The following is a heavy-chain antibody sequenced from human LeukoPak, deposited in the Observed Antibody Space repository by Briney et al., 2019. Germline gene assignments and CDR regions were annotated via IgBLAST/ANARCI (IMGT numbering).Heavy chain of an antibody. J-gene: IGHJ6*02. Sequence: KPSETLSLTCSVSGGSISSYYWSWVRQPPGKGLEWIGYIYYSGSTNYNPSLKSRVTISVDTSKNQFSLKLSSVTAADTAVYYCASYRGSGWYKDGMAVWGQGTTVTVSS. CDR1: GGSISSYY. D-gene: IGHD6-19*01. CDR3: ASYRGSGWYKDGMAV. V-gene: IGHV4-59*08. CDR2: IYYSGST.